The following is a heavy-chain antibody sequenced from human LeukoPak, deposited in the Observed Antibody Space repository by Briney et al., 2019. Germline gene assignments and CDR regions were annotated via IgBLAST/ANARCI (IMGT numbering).Heavy chain of an antibody. CDR2: IYHSGST. Sequence: SQTLSLTCAVSGGSISCGGYSWSWIRQPPGKGLEWIGYIYHSGSTYYNPSLKSRVTISVDRSKNQFSLKLSSVTAADTAVYYCARSRSTSFDYWGQGTLVTVSS. J-gene: IGHJ4*02. D-gene: IGHD2-2*01. CDR3: ARSRSTSFDY. CDR1: GGSISCGGYS. V-gene: IGHV4-30-2*01.